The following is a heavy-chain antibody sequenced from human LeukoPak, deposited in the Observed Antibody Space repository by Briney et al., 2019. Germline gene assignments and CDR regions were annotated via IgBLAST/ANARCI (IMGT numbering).Heavy chain of an antibody. D-gene: IGHD2-15*01. CDR1: GGASSSYY. J-gene: IGHJ4*02. CDR2: IFYSGST. CDR3: ARDSGGNFDY. Sequence: SETLSLTCIVSGGASSSYYWSWIRQPPGKGLEWIGYIFYSGSTNYNPSLKSRVTISVDTSKNQFSLKLNSVTAADTAVYYCARDSGGNFDYWGQGTLVTVSS. V-gene: IGHV4-59*01.